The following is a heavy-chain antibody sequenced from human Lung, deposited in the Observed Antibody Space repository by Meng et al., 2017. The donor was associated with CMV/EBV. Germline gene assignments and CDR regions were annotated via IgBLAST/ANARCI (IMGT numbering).Heavy chain of an antibody. CDR1: GVSISSNIR. CDR2: IDDSGST. J-gene: IGHJ4*02. D-gene: IGHD1-26*01. CDR3: ARGKQDAWELLAY. V-gene: IGHV4-4*02. Sequence: QVRLQESGPGLVKPSGTLSRTCGVSGVSISSNIRWTWVRQPPGKGLEWIGDIDDSGSTNYNPSLNSRISISLDKSKNHFSLKVNSVTAADTAVYYCARGKQDAWELLAYWGQGALVTVSS.